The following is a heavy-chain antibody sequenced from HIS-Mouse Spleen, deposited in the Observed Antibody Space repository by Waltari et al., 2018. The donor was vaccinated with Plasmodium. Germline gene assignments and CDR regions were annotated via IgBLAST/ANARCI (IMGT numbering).Heavy chain of an antibody. CDR1: DCTFSSYW. D-gene: IGHD6-13*01. CDR2: IKQDGSEK. J-gene: IGHJ2*01. Sequence: EVQLVESGGGLVQPGGSLRLSCAASDCTFSSYWMSWVRQAPGKGLEWVANIKQDGSEKYYVDSVKGRFTISRDNAKNSLYLQMNSLRAEDTAVYYCASSWYWYFDLWGRGTLVTVSS. CDR3: ASSWYWYFDL. V-gene: IGHV3-7*01.